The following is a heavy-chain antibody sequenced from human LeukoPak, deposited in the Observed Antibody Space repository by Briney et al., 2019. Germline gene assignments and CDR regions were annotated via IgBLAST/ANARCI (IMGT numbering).Heavy chain of an antibody. CDR3: ARDEDGSGSYDY. Sequence: AASVKVSCKASGYTFTGYYMHWVRLAPGQGLEWMGWINPNSGGTNYAQKFQGRVTMTRDTSISTAYMELSRLRSDDTAVYYCARDEDGSGSYDYWGQGTLVTVSS. CDR2: INPNSGGT. CDR1: GYTFTGYY. J-gene: IGHJ4*02. D-gene: IGHD3-10*01. V-gene: IGHV1-2*02.